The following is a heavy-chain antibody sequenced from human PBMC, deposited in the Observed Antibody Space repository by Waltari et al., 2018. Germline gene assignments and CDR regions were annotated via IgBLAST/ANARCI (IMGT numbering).Heavy chain of an antibody. D-gene: IGHD3-3*01. CDR1: GFTFSRSW. J-gene: IGHJ4*02. CDR2: KKEEGREG. CDR3: ATVEWYRMDY. Sequence: EVQLVESGGGLVQPRGSLRISCAASGFTFSRSWMTWVRQAPGRGLEGVANKKEEGREGYYVDSVKGRFTISRDNTKSALFLQMNSLRAEDTAAYYCATVEWYRMDYWGQGTLVTVSS. V-gene: IGHV3-7*01.